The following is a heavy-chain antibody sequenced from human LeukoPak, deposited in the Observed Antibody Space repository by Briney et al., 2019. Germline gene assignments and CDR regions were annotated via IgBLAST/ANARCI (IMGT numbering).Heavy chain of an antibody. V-gene: IGHV3-33*01. CDR1: GSTFSSYG. CDR3: ARVLYSSSWTDY. Sequence: PGRSLRLSCAASGSTFSSYGMHWVRQAPGKGLEWVAVIWYDGSNKYYADSVKGRFTISRDNSKNTLYLQMNSLRAEDTAVYYCARVLYSSSWTDYWGQGTLVTVSS. CDR2: IWYDGSNK. D-gene: IGHD6-13*01. J-gene: IGHJ4*02.